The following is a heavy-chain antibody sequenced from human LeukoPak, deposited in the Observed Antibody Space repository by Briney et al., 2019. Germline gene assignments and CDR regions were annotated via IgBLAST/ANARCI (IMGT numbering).Heavy chain of an antibody. CDR1: GYTFTGYY. V-gene: IGHV1-46*01. CDR2: INPSGGST. D-gene: IGHD5-12*01. Sequence: ASVKVSCKASGYTFTGYYMHWVRQAPGQGLEWMGIINPSGGSTSYAQKFQGRVTMTRDTSTSTVYMELSSLRSEDTAVYYCARSDSGYEYFDYWGQGTLVTVSS. J-gene: IGHJ4*02. CDR3: ARSDSGYEYFDY.